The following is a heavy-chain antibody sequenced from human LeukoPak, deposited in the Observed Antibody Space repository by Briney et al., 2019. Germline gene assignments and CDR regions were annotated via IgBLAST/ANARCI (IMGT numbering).Heavy chain of an antibody. J-gene: IGHJ4*02. Sequence: KTSETLSLTCTVSGGSISSSSYYWGWIRQPPGKGLEWIGSIYYSGSTYYNPSLKSRVTISVDTSKNQFSLKLSSVTAADTAVYYCARVPATDHYYFDYWGQGTLVTVSS. D-gene: IGHD2-2*01. CDR2: IYYSGST. V-gene: IGHV4-39*07. CDR1: GGSISSSSYY. CDR3: ARVPATDHYYFDY.